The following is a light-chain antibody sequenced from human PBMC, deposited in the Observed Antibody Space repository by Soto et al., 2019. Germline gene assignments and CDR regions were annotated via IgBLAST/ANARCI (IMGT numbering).Light chain of an antibody. CDR3: QQRNSYPIT. CDR1: QSIGRW. CDR2: DAS. V-gene: IGKV1-5*01. Sequence: DIQMTQSPSTLSASVGDTVTVTCRASQSIGRWLAWYQQKPGKAPKLLIFDASTLENGVPARFSGSRSGPEFTLTISSLQPEDFATYYCQQRNSYPITFGQGTRLEIK. J-gene: IGKJ5*01.